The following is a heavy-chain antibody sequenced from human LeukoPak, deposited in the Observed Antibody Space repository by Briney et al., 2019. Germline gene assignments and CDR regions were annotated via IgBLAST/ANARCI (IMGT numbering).Heavy chain of an antibody. CDR2: ISYDGSNK. V-gene: IGHV3-30*04. D-gene: IGHD3-22*01. J-gene: IGHJ4*02. CDR3: AKDPEYYYDSSGFGGG. CDR1: GFTFSSYA. Sequence: PGGSLRLSCAASGFTFSSYAMHWLRQAPGKGLEWVAVISYDGSNKYYADSVKGRFTISRDNSKNTLYLQMNSLRAEDTAVYYCAKDPEYYYDSSGFGGGGGQGTLVTVSS.